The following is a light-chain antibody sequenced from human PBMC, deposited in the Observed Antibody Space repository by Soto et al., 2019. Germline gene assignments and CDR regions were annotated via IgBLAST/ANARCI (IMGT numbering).Light chain of an antibody. CDR1: QSVNIY. CDR3: QQYDDWLRLT. Sequence: EIVMTQSPATLSVSPGERDTLSCRASQSVNIYLAWYQQKPGQAPRLLIFGASYRATGIPARFSGSGSGTEFNLTISSLQSEDFAVYFCQQYDDWLRLTFGGGTKVDIK. V-gene: IGKV3D-15*01. CDR2: GAS. J-gene: IGKJ4*01.